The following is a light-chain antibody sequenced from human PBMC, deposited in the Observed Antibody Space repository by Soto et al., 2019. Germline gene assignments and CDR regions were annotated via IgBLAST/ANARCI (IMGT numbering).Light chain of an antibody. J-gene: IGKJ4*01. V-gene: IGKV1-12*01. CDR3: QQGNSFPLT. CDR2: TAS. Sequence: DIQMTQSPSSVSASVGDRVTITCRASQDIGYALAWFQQKPGEAPSLLMYTASSLHSGVPSRFSGSRSGTDFPLTISSLQPEDSATYYCQQGNSFPLTFGGGTKVEIK. CDR1: QDIGYA.